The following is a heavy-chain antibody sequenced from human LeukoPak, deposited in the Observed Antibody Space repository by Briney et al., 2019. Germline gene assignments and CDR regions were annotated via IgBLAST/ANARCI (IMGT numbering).Heavy chain of an antibody. CDR1: RLSFCGQW. CDR2: IKYDGSEK. V-gene: IGHV3-7*01. Sequence: GGSLRLSCAASRLSFCGQWMNWVRQAPGQGLEWVAHIKYDGSEKYYADSVKGRFTISREDAKNSLSLQMDNVRAEDTAVYYCAYSNNLNYWGQGTLVTVSS. D-gene: IGHD1-20*01. CDR3: AYSNNLNY. J-gene: IGHJ4*02.